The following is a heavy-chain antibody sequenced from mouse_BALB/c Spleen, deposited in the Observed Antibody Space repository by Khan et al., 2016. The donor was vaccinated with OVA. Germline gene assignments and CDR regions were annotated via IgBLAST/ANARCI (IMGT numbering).Heavy chain of an antibody. V-gene: IGHV3-2*02. Sequence: VRLQQSGPGLVKPSQSLSLTCTVTGYSITSDYAWNWIRQFPGNKLEWMGYIKYSGSTSYNPSLKSRISIPRDTSKNQFFLQLNSVTTEDTATNYCARSGTITTVGATDFDYWGQGTTLTVSS. J-gene: IGHJ2*01. CDR3: ARSGTITTVGATDFDY. D-gene: IGHD1-1*01. CDR2: IKYSGST. CDR1: GYSITSDYA.